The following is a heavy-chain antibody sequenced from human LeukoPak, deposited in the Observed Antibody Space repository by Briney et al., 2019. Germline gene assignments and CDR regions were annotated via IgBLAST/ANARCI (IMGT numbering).Heavy chain of an antibody. Sequence: TGGSLRLSCAASGFTFNSYAMSWVRQAPGKGLEWVSAISGSGGSTYYADSVKGRFTISRDNSKNTLYLQMNSLRAEDTAVYYCARLIAVAGVDYWGQGTLVTVSS. J-gene: IGHJ4*02. CDR1: GFTFNSYA. CDR2: ISGSGGST. D-gene: IGHD6-19*01. V-gene: IGHV3-23*01. CDR3: ARLIAVAGVDY.